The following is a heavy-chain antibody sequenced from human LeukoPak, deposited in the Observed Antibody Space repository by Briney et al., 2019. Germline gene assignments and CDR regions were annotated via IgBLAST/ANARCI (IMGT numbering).Heavy chain of an antibody. J-gene: IGHJ6*01. V-gene: IGHV3-9*01. Sequence: GGSLRLSCAASGFTFDDYAMHWVRQAPGKGLEWVSGISWNSGSIGYADSVKGRFTISRDNAKDSVYLQMNSLRAEDTAVYYCAREVVVVPDYYYHGLDVWGEGTTVTVSS. CDR2: ISWNSGSI. CDR3: AREVVVVPDYYYHGLDV. CDR1: GFTFDDYA. D-gene: IGHD2-2*01.